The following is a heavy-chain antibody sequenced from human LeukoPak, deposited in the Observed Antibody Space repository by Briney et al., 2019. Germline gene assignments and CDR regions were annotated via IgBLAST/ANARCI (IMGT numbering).Heavy chain of an antibody. D-gene: IGHD1-26*01. Sequence: TLSLTCTVSGGSISSGDFYWSWIRQPPGKALEWLALIYWNDDKRYSPSLKSRLTITKDTSKNQVVLTMTNMDPADTATYYCAHRRLGGSYGGYDYWGQGTLVTVSS. CDR3: AHRRLGGSYGGYDY. CDR2: IYWNDDK. J-gene: IGHJ4*02. V-gene: IGHV2-5*01. CDR1: GGSISSGDFY.